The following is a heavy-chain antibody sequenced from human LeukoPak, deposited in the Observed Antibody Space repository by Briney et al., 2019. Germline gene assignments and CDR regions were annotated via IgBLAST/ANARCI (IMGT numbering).Heavy chain of an antibody. CDR2: INPNSGGT. Sequence: GASVKVSCKASGYTFTGYYMHWVRQAPGQGLEWMGWINPNSGGTNYAQKFQGRVTMTRDTSISTAYMELSRLRSDDTAVYYCARDRGDGELLCAPDPCYYYYMDVWGKGTTVTVSS. D-gene: IGHD2-2*01. J-gene: IGHJ6*03. V-gene: IGHV1-2*02. CDR1: GYTFTGYY. CDR3: ARDRGDGELLCAPDPCYYYYMDV.